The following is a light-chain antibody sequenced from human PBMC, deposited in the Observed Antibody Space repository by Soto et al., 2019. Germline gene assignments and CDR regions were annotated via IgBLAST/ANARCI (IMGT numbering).Light chain of an antibody. CDR2: GAS. Sequence: EIVLTQSPATLSLSPGKRATLSCRASHSVSSYLAWYQQKPGQSPRLLIYGASTRATGIPARFSGSGSGTEFTLTISSLQSEDFAVYYCQQYNNWPLTFGQGTKVDIK. J-gene: IGKJ1*01. CDR3: QQYNNWPLT. CDR1: HSVSSY. V-gene: IGKV3-15*01.